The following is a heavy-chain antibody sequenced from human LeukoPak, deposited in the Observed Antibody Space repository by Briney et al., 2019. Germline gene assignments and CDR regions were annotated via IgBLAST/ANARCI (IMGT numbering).Heavy chain of an antibody. CDR3: ATRSPLVNAIL. D-gene: IGHD1-26*01. CDR1: GGSISNGNW. Sequence: SRTLSLTCFVSGGSISNGNWCTWVRQPPGKGLEWIGEIYHSGTTNYNASLESRVTISIDESNNRFSLNLRSLTAADTAIYYCATRSPLVNAILWGQGTLITVSS. V-gene: IGHV4-4*02. CDR2: IYHSGTT. J-gene: IGHJ4*02.